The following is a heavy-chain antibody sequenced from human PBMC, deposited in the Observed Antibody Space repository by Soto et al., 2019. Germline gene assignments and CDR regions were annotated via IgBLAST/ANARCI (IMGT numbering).Heavy chain of an antibody. CDR2: MFHSGLT. Sequence: PSETLSLTCSVSGYSVSSSEYYWAWIRQPPGKGLEWIGSMFHSGLTYYNPSLKSRVTLSVDTSKNQFSVRLNSVTAADTAVYYCAPLSVSLSGPYGIHVWGQGTTVTVSS. J-gene: IGHJ6*02. D-gene: IGHD2-15*01. CDR1: GYSVSSSEYY. V-gene: IGHV4-39*01. CDR3: APLSVSLSGPYGIHV.